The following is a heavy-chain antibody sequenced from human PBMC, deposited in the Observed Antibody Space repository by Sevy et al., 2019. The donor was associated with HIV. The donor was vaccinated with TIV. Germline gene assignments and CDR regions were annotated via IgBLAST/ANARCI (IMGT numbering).Heavy chain of an antibody. CDR2: ISYDGSNK. D-gene: IGHD3-10*01. V-gene: IGHV3-30-3*01. Sequence: GGSLRLSCAASGFTFSSYAMHWVRQAPGKGLEWVAVISYDGSNKYYADSVKGRFTISRDNSKKTLYLQMNGLRAEDTAVYYCARDLRADILLLWFGEIDYWGQGTLVTVSS. CDR1: GFTFSSYA. CDR3: ARDLRADILLLWFGEIDY. J-gene: IGHJ4*02.